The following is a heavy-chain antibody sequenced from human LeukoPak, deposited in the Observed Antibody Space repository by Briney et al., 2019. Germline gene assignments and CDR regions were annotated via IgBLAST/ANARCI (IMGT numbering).Heavy chain of an antibody. D-gene: IGHD5-24*01. CDR2: INPNSGGT. CDR1: GYTFTGYY. CDR3: ARDNGWLQLDY. J-gene: IGHJ4*02. Sequence: SVKVSCKASGYTFTGYYMHWVRQAPGQGLEWMGRINPNSGGTNYAQKFQGRVTMTRDTSTSTVYMELSSLRSEDTAVYYCARDNGWLQLDYWGQGTLVTVSS. V-gene: IGHV1-2*06.